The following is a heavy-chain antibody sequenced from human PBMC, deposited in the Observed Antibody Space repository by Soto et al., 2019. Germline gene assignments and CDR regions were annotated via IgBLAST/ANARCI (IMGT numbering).Heavy chain of an antibody. D-gene: IGHD1-1*01. CDR2: TYYRSKRSF. V-gene: IGHV6-1*01. J-gene: IGHJ6*03. CDR3: ARGSWDDVSGHYYMDV. CDR1: GDSVSSNSAG. Sequence: QVQLQLSGPGLVTPSQTLSLTCAISGDSVSSNSAGWTWIRQTPSRGLEWLGRTYYRSKRSFNYAVSVESRIPSRPDTSKNQFSLQLSSVTPDDTAVYYCARGSWDDVSGHYYMDVWGKGTTVTVSS.